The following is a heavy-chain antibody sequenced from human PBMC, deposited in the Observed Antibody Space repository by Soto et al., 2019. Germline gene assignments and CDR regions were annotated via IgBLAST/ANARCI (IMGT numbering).Heavy chain of an antibody. CDR3: AREGEFARSSFDL. CDR2: ISGYNGDT. V-gene: IGHV1-18*01. Sequence: QLQLIQSGAEVKKPGASVKVSCTTSGYNFRGYGISWVRQAPGQGLEWMGFISGYNGDTYFAQKVQDRVTLTTDPSTNTASMELRSLTTADTAVYYCAREGEFARSSFDLWGQGTVVTVSS. D-gene: IGHD2-21*01. J-gene: IGHJ3*01. CDR1: GYNFRGYG.